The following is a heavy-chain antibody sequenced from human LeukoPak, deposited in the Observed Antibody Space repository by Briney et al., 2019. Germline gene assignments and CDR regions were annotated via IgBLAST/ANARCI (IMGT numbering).Heavy chain of an antibody. CDR2: IRYDGSSK. Sequence: PGGSLRLSCAAPGFTFSSYGMHWVRQAPGKGLEWVAFIRYDGSSKYYADSVKGRFTISRANSKNTLYLQRTRLRADDTAVYCWAKDRVRTAGVRGWGSYYLYFYGMDVWGQGTTVTVSS. J-gene: IGHJ6*02. CDR1: GFTFSSYG. CDR3: AKDRVRTAGVRGWGSYYLYFYGMDV. V-gene: IGHV3-30*02. D-gene: IGHD3-10*01.